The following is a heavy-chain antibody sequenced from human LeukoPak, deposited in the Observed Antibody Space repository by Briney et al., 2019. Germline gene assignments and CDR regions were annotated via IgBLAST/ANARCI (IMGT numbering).Heavy chain of an antibody. CDR3: ARAGLYNWNYEGTAYFDY. J-gene: IGHJ4*02. Sequence: GGSLRLSCAASGFTFSSYSMNWVRQAPGKGLEWVSSISSSSSYIYYADSVKGRFTISRDSAKNSLYLQMNSLRAEDTASYYCARAGLYNWNYEGTAYFDYWGQGTLVTVSS. CDR1: GFTFSSYS. CDR2: ISSSSSYI. V-gene: IGHV3-21*04. D-gene: IGHD1-7*01.